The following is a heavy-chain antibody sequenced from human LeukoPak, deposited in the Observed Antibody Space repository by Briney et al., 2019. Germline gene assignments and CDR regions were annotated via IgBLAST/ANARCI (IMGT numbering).Heavy chain of an antibody. V-gene: IGHV5-51*01. J-gene: IGHJ4*02. CDR2: IYPGDSET. Sequence: GESLKISCKGSGYSFASYWVGWVRQMPGKGLEWMGIIYPGDSETRYSPSFQGQVTISADKSVSTAYLQWSSLKASDTAMYYCASHYYDSSGYGDYYFDYWGQGTLVTVSS. CDR3: ASHYYDSSGYGDYYFDY. CDR1: GYSFASYW. D-gene: IGHD3-22*01.